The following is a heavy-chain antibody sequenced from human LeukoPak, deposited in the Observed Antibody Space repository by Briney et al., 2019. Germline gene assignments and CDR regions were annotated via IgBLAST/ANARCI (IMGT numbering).Heavy chain of an antibody. CDR2: ISSSSGSTI. V-gene: IGHV3-11*04. CDR1: GFTFSDYY. Sequence: GGSLRLSCAASGFTFSDYYMTWIRQAPGKGLEWVSFISSSSGSTIYYADSVKGRFTISRDNAKNSLYLQMDSLRAEDTAVYYCARASYSSNWYYFDYWGQGTLVTVSS. D-gene: IGHD4-11*01. CDR3: ARASYSSNWYYFDY. J-gene: IGHJ4*02.